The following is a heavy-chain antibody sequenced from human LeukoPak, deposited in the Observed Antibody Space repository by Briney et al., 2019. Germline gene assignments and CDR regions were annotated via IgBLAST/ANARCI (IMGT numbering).Heavy chain of an antibody. Sequence: SETLSLTCTVSGGSVSSYYWSWIRQPAGKGLEWIGRMYISGSSKYNPSLKSRVTMSIDTSRNQLSLKLSSATAADTAVYYCARDNGYTSGWGPPFDDWGQGTLVSVSS. D-gene: IGHD6-19*01. CDR3: ARDNGYTSGWGPPFDD. V-gene: IGHV4-4*07. J-gene: IGHJ4*02. CDR1: GGSVSSYY. CDR2: MYISGSS.